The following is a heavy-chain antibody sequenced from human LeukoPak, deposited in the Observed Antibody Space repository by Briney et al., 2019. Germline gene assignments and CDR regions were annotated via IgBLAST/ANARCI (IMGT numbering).Heavy chain of an antibody. CDR1: GFTFSSYS. CDR2: ISSSSSYI. V-gene: IGHV3-21*01. D-gene: IGHD6-13*01. Sequence: GGSLRLSCAASGFTFSSYSMNWVRQAPGKGLEWVSSISSSSSYIYYADSVKGRFTISRDNAKNSLYLQMNSLRAEDTAVYYCARDHSYSSSWYANWFDPWGQGSLVTVSS. J-gene: IGHJ5*02. CDR3: ARDHSYSSSWYANWFDP.